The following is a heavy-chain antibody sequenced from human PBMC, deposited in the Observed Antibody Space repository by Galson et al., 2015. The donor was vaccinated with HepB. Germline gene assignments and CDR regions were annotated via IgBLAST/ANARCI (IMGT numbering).Heavy chain of an antibody. CDR3: AREWAGYYDSRGSFDY. Sequence: SVKVSCKASGYTFTSYYMHWVRQAPGQGLEWMGIINPSGGSTSYAQKFQGRVTMTRDTSTSTVYMELSSLRSEDTAVYYCAREWAGYYDSRGSFDYWGQGTLVTVSS. CDR2: INPSGGST. J-gene: IGHJ4*02. CDR1: GYTFTSYY. V-gene: IGHV1-46*01. D-gene: IGHD3-22*01.